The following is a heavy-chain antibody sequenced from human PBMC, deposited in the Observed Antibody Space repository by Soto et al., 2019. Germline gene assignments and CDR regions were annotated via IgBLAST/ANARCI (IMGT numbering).Heavy chain of an antibody. D-gene: IGHD4-4*01. V-gene: IGHV3-9*01. CDR3: AKDYSGFDAY. CDR1: GFTFDDYA. CDR2: ISWNSGSI. J-gene: IGHJ4*02. Sequence: EVQLVESGGGLVQPGRSLRLSCAASGFTFDDYAMHWVRQAPGKGLEWVSGISWNSGSIGYADSVKGRFTISRDNAKNSLYLQMNSLRAEDTALYYYAKDYSGFDAYSGQGTLVTVSS.